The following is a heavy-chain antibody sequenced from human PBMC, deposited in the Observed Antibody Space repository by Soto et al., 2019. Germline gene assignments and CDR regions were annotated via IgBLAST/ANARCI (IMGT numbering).Heavy chain of an antibody. CDR3: ARSMHYSDGSNYSPFDY. Sequence: SETLSFTCTVSGGSISNYYWSWIRQPPGKGLEWIGYFYYTGSTNYNPSLKSRVTISIDASKNQFSLRLSSVTAADTAVYYCARSMHYSDGSNYSPFDYWGQGTLVTVSS. V-gene: IGHV4-59*12. J-gene: IGHJ4*02. D-gene: IGHD3-22*01. CDR2: FYYTGST. CDR1: GGSISNYY.